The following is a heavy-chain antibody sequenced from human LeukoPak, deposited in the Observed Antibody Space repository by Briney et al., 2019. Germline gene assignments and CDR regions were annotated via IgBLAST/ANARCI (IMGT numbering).Heavy chain of an antibody. Sequence: GGSLRLSCAASGFTFSSYGMHWVRQAPGKGLEWVAVISYDGSNKYYADSVKGRFTISRDNSKNTLYLQMSALRSEDTAVYYCAKDYLGSSRSFDYWGQGTLVTVSS. J-gene: IGHJ4*02. V-gene: IGHV3-30*18. CDR2: ISYDGSNK. CDR1: GFTFSSYG. CDR3: AKDYLGSSRSFDY. D-gene: IGHD6-6*01.